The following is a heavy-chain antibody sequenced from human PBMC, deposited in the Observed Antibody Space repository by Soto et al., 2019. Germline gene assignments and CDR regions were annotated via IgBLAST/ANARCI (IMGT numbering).Heavy chain of an antibody. CDR3: ARFCRTSHCYTGFDY. Sequence: SETLSLTCAVYVGSGIGYYWSWIRQPPGKGLEWIGEINHSGSTNYNPSLKSRVTISVDTSKNQFSLKLSSVTAADTAVYYCARFCRTSHCYTGFDYWGQGTLVTVSS. V-gene: IGHV4-34*01. J-gene: IGHJ4*02. D-gene: IGHD2-2*02. CDR2: INHSGST. CDR1: VGSGIGYY.